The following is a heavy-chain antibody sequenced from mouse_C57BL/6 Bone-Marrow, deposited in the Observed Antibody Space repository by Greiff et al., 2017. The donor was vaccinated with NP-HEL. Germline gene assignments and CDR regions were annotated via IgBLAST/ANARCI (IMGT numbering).Heavy chain of an antibody. J-gene: IGHJ2*01. D-gene: IGHD2-1*01. CDR1: GYTFTTYP. Sequence: VQLQQSGAELVKPGASVKMSCKASGYTFTTYPIEWVKQNHGKSLEWIGNFHPYNDDTEYIEKFKNKATLTVEKSSSTVYLELSRLTSDDSSVYYCARGGNYWYYFDYWGQGTTLTVSS. CDR3: ARGGNYWYYFDY. CDR2: FHPYNDDT. V-gene: IGHV1-47*01.